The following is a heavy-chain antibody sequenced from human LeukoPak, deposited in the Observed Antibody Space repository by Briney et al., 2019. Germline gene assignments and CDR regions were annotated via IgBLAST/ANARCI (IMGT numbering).Heavy chain of an antibody. Sequence: GASVNVSCKASGYTFTIYYMHWVRQAPGQGLEWMGIINPSGGSTSYAQKFRGRVTMTRDTSTSTVYMELSSLRSEDTAVYYCARDLGQTEVSGLDYWGQGTLVTVSS. CDR3: ARDLGQTEVSGLDY. J-gene: IGHJ4*02. CDR2: INPSGGST. CDR1: GYTFTIYY. V-gene: IGHV1-46*01. D-gene: IGHD6-19*01.